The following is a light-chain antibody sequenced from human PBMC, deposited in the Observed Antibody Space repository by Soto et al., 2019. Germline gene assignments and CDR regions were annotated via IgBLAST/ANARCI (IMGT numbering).Light chain of an antibody. CDR2: GAS. CDR3: QQYDDWPPWT. J-gene: IGKJ1*01. CDR1: ESVSSN. Sequence: EIGMTQSPATLSVSPGERVTLSCRASESVSSNLAWYQQKPGQAPRLLMYGASTRATGIPARFSGSGSGTEFTLTISSLQSEDFAVYYCQQYDDWPPWTFGQGTKVEIK. V-gene: IGKV3-15*01.